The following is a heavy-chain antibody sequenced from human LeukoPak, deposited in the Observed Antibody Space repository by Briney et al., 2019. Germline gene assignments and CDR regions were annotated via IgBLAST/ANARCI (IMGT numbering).Heavy chain of an antibody. D-gene: IGHD1-1*01. CDR3: ARGGHHDPAHDYFYQYMDV. V-gene: IGHV4-4*07. CDR2: ISAGGGT. J-gene: IGHJ6*03. CDR1: GGPIRVYY. Sequence: SETLSLTCIVSGGPIRVYYGGCIRHPAGKGLEGIGRISAGGGTNYISSLKSRVTMSVDTSKNQFSLELSSVTAADTAVYYCARGGHHDPAHDYFYQYMDVWGKGTTVTVS.